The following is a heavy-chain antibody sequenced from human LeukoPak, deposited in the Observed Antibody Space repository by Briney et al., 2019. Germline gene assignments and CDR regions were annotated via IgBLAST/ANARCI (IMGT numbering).Heavy chain of an antibody. Sequence: PGGSLRLSCAASGFIVSSSYMSWVRQAPGKGLEWVSYISSSSSTIYYADSVKGRLTISRDNAKNSLYLQMNSLRAEDTAVYYCATKTGYSSSSGYWGQGTLVTVSS. V-gene: IGHV3-48*04. CDR2: ISSSSSTI. CDR3: ATKTGYSSSSGY. D-gene: IGHD6-13*01. CDR1: GFIVSSSY. J-gene: IGHJ4*02.